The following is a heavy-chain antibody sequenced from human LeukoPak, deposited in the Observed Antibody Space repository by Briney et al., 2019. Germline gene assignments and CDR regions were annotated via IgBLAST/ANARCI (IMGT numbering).Heavy chain of an antibody. CDR3: AREPSVVVTATRLRAFDI. D-gene: IGHD2-21*02. Sequence: SETLSLTCAVYGGSFSGYYWSWIRQPPGKGLEWIGEINHSGSTNYNPSLKSRVTISVDTSKNQFSLKLSSVTPEDTAVYYCAREPSVVVTATRLRAFDIWGQGTMVTVSS. J-gene: IGHJ3*02. CDR2: INHSGST. V-gene: IGHV4-34*01. CDR1: GGSFSGYY.